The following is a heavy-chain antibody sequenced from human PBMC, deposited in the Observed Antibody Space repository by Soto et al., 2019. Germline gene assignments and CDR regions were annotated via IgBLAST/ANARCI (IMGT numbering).Heavy chain of an antibody. Sequence: ASVKVSCKASGYTFTSYAMHWVRQAPGQSLQWMGWINPGNGNTRYSQKFQGRVTITRDTSASTAYMELGSLRSEDTAVYYCARFASAAGCCWGQGTLVTVSS. CDR3: ARFASAAGCC. D-gene: IGHD6-13*01. V-gene: IGHV1-3*01. J-gene: IGHJ4*02. CDR2: INPGNGNT. CDR1: GYTFTSYA.